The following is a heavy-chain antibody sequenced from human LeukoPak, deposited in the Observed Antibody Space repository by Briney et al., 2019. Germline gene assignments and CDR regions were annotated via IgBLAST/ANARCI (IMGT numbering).Heavy chain of an antibody. CDR1: GYTFTGYY. Sequence: ASVKVSCKASGYTFTGYYMHWVRQAPGQGLEWMGWINPNSGGTNYAQKFQGRVTMTRDTSISTAYMELSRLRSDDTAVYYCARDGWWNPDRHAFDIWGQGTMVTVSS. V-gene: IGHV1-2*02. D-gene: IGHD2-15*01. J-gene: IGHJ3*02. CDR3: ARDGWWNPDRHAFDI. CDR2: INPNSGGT.